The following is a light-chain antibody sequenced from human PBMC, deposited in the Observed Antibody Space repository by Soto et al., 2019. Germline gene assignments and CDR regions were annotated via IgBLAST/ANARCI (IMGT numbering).Light chain of an antibody. CDR3: SSYGGPNNSNYV. CDR2: EVN. J-gene: IGLJ1*01. V-gene: IGLV2-8*01. Sequence: QSALTQPPSASGSPGQSVTISCTGTSSDVGAYNYVSWYQQHPGKAPKLMISEVNKRPSGVPDRFSGSKSGNTASLTVSGLQPKDEADYYCSSYGGPNNSNYVFGTGTKLTVL. CDR1: SSDVGAYNY.